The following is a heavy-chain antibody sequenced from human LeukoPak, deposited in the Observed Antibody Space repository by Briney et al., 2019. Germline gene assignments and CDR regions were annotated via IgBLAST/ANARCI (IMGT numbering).Heavy chain of an antibody. CDR2: IIPIFGTA. CDR1: GDTLTELS. Sequence: SVKVSCKVSGDTLTELSMHWVRQAPGKGLEWMGGIIPIFGTANYAQKFQGRVTITADESTSTAYMELSSLRSEDTAVYYCASRGAVPAAINFDYWGQGTLVTVSS. D-gene: IGHD2-2*01. CDR3: ASRGAVPAAINFDY. J-gene: IGHJ4*02. V-gene: IGHV1-69*13.